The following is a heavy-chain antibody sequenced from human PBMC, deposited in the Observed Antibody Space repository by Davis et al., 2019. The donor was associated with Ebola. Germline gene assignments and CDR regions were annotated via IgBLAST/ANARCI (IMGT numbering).Heavy chain of an antibody. V-gene: IGHV4-59*01. Sequence: SETLSLTCTVSGGSISSYYWSWIRQPPGKGLEWIGYTYYSGSTNYNPSLKSRVTISVDTSKNQFSLKLSSVTAADTAVYYCARGDGDEIYYYYGMDVWGQGTTVTVSS. CDR3: ARGDGDEIYYYYGMDV. D-gene: IGHD4-17*01. CDR2: TYYSGST. J-gene: IGHJ6*02. CDR1: GGSISSYY.